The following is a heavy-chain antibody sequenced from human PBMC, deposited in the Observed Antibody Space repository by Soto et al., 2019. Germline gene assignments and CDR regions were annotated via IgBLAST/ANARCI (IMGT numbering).Heavy chain of an antibody. V-gene: IGHV1-69*01. CDR3: ARREYDAYIWDYDGMDV. CDR2: IIPIFRRT. Sequence: QVQLVQSGAEVKKPGSSVKVSCKASGGTFSSYAFSWVRQAPGQGLAWMGGIIPIFRRTHYAQNFQGRVTITADESTTTVYMELSSQRSEDKAIYFCARREYDAYIWDYDGMDVWGQGTSVTVSS. D-gene: IGHD3-16*01. J-gene: IGHJ6*02. CDR1: GGTFSSYA.